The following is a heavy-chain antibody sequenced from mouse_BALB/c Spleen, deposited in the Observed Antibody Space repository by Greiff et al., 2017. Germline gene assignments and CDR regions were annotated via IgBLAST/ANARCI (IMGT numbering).Heavy chain of an antibody. CDR1: GFDFSRYW. CDR3: AREGYGNTWFAY. V-gene: IGHV4-1*02. Sequence: EVKLLESGGGLVQPGGSLKLSCAASGFDFSRYWMSWVRQAPGKGLEWIGEINPDSSTINYTPSLKDKFIISRDNAKNTLYLQMSKVRSEDTALYYCAREGYGNTWFAYWGQGTLVTVSA. J-gene: IGHJ3*01. CDR2: INPDSSTI. D-gene: IGHD2-1*01.